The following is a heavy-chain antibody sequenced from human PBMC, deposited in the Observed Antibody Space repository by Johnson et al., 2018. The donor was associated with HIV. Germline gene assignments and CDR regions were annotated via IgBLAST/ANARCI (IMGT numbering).Heavy chain of an antibody. V-gene: IGHV3-9*01. J-gene: IGHJ3*02. Sequence: EVQLVESGGGLVQPGRSLRLSCAASGFTFDDYAMHWVRQVPGKGLEWISGISWNSGTIGYADSVKGRFTISRDNAKNSLYLQMNILRAEDTAVYYCARTRQGAFDIWGQGTMVTVSS. D-gene: IGHD1-14*01. CDR2: ISWNSGTI. CDR1: GFTFDDYA. CDR3: ARTRQGAFDI.